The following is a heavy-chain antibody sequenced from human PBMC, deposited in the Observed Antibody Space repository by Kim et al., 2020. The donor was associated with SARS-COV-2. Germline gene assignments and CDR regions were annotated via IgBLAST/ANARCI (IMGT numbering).Heavy chain of an antibody. CDR3: ARGGVTAHDL. J-gene: IGHJ3*01. CDR2: SNK. D-gene: IGHD2-21*02. V-gene: IGHV3-33*01. Sequence: SNKYYHDSVKGRFTISRDNSKTTLYLQMNSLRAEDTAVYYCARGGVTAHDLWGQGTMVTVSS.